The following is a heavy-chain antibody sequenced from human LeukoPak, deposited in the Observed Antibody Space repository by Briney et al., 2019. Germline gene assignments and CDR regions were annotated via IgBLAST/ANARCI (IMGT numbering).Heavy chain of an antibody. CDR1: GFTFSSYA. Sequence: PGRSLRLSCAASGFTFSSYAMHWVRQAPGKGLEWVAVISYDGSNKYYADSVKGRFTISRDNSKNSLYLQMNSLRVEDTAIYYCARGAPLVVVTTGAFDIWGQGTMVTVSS. CDR3: ARGAPLVVVTTGAFDI. D-gene: IGHD2-15*01. CDR2: ISYDGSNK. V-gene: IGHV3-30-3*01. J-gene: IGHJ3*02.